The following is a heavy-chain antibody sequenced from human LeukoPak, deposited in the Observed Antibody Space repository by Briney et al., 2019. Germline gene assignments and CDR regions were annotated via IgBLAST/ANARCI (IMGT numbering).Heavy chain of an antibody. CDR2: INHSGST. D-gene: IGHD3-3*01. Sequence: SETLSLTCAVYGGSLSGYYWSWIRQPPGKGLEWIGEINHSGSTNYNPSLKSRVTISVDTSKNQFSLKLSSVTAADTAVYYCARGFRHAIFGAVMGLYYMDVWGKGTTGTVSS. CDR1: GGSLSGYY. J-gene: IGHJ6*03. V-gene: IGHV4-34*01. CDR3: ARGFRHAIFGAVMGLYYMDV.